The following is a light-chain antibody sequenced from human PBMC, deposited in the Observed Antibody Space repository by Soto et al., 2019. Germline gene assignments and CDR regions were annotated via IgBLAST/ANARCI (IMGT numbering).Light chain of an antibody. CDR3: GTWDTSLNVGV. Sequence: QSVLTQPPSVSAAPGPKVTISCSGSNSNIGNNYVSWYQQLPGTAPKLLIYENNKRPSGIPDRFSGSKSGTSATLGITGLQTGDEADYYCGTWDTSLNVGVFGGGTKLTVL. V-gene: IGLV1-51*02. CDR2: ENN. J-gene: IGLJ2*01. CDR1: NSNIGNNY.